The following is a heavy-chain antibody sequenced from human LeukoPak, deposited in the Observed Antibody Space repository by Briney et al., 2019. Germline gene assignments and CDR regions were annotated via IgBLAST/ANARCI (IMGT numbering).Heavy chain of an antibody. CDR3: VVSIQAAAIPAFDS. V-gene: IGHV1-2*02. J-gene: IGHJ4*02. Sequence: ASVKASCKASGYNFAHNIHWVRQAPGQGHDFMGWINPKNGGTKYAQNFQGRVTMTRDTSISTVYMELSSLGSDDTAVYYCVVSIQAAAIPAFDSWGQGTLVTVSS. D-gene: IGHD6-25*01. CDR2: INPKNGGT. CDR1: GYNFAHN.